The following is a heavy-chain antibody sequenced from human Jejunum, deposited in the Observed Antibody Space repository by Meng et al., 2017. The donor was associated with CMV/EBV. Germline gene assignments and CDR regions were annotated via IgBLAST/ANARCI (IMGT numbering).Heavy chain of an antibody. J-gene: IGHJ4*02. D-gene: IGHD3-3*01. CDR2: IHDTGST. V-gene: IGHV4-30-4*08. CDR3: ARGSIFVSFDS. CDR1: GGSIGSGDYY. Sequence: QAQLQDSGPGRVKPSPPLSLTCSVSGGSIGSGDYYWSWIRQPPGKGLEWIGYIHDTGSTYYNPSLKSRVDISLGTSRNHFSLTLSSVTAEDTAVYFCARGSIFVSFDSWGQGTLVTASS.